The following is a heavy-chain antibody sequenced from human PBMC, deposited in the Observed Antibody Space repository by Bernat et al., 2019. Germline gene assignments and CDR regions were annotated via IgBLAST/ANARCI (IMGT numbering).Heavy chain of an antibody. V-gene: IGHV5-51*01. CDR1: GYSFTNYW. Sequence: EVQLVQSGAEVKKPGDSLKISCKGSGYSFTNYWIAWVRQMPGTGLEWLGFVYPGDSDTRYSPSFQSQVTISVDKSISTAYLQWSSLKASDTAMYYCARVGLTTKSYYYYDYMDVWGKGTPVTVSS. CDR3: ARVGLTTKSYYYYDYMDV. CDR2: VYPGDSDT. J-gene: IGHJ6*03. D-gene: IGHD1-1*01.